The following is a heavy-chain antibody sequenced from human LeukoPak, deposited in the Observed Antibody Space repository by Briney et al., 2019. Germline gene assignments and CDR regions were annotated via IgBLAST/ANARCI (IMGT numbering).Heavy chain of an antibody. J-gene: IGHJ4*02. CDR1: GFTFSSYA. Sequence: GGSLRLSCAASGFTFSSYAIHWVRQAPGKGLEWVAVISYDGSNKYYADSVKGRFTISRDNSKNTLYLQMNSLRAEDTAVYYCARGDYLDYWGQGTLVTVSS. CDR2: ISYDGSNK. V-gene: IGHV3-30-3*01. CDR3: ARGDYLDY.